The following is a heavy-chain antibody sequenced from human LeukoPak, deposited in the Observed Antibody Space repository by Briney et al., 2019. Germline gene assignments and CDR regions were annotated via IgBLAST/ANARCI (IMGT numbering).Heavy chain of an antibody. Sequence: PGESLRLSCAASGFPFSSYAMSWVRQAPGKGLEWVSTISNSDDSTYYADSVKGRFTISRDNSKNTLYLQMNSLRAEDTALYYCARVSDISVAAYFDYWGQGTLVTVSS. J-gene: IGHJ4*02. CDR3: ARVSDISVAAYFDY. D-gene: IGHD6-19*01. CDR2: ISNSDDST. V-gene: IGHV3-23*01. CDR1: GFPFSSYA.